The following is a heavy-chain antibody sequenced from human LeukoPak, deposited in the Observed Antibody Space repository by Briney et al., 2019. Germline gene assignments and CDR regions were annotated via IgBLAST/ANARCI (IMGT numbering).Heavy chain of an antibody. Sequence: GGSLRLSCAASGFTFSSYEMNWVRQAPGKGLEWVSYISSSGSTIYYADSVKGRFTISRDNAKNSLSLQMNSLRAEDTAVYYCANMFGELLDNWFDPWGQGTLVTVSS. CDR3: ANMFGELLDNWFDP. J-gene: IGHJ5*02. D-gene: IGHD3-10*02. CDR2: ISSSGSTI. V-gene: IGHV3-48*03. CDR1: GFTFSSYE.